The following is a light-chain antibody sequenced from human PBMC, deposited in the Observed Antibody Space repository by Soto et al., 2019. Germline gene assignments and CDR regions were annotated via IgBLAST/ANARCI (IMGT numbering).Light chain of an antibody. CDR1: QSLSNR. Sequence: DIQMTQSPSTLSASVGDRVTITCRASQSLSNRLAWYQQKPGKAPKLLIYAASSLQSGVPSRFSGSGSGTDFTLTFSSLQPEDFATYYCQQSYSTPPTFGQGTKVDNK. J-gene: IGKJ1*01. CDR3: QQSYSTPPT. V-gene: IGKV1-39*01. CDR2: AAS.